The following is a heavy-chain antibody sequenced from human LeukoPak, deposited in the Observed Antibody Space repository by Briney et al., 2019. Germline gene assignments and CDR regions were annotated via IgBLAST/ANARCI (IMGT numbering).Heavy chain of an antibody. J-gene: IGHJ4*02. V-gene: IGHV3-23*01. CDR1: GFTFSTYA. D-gene: IGHD6-13*01. Sequence: PGGSLRLSCAASGFTFSTYAMSWVRQTPGKGLEWVSVVSGSGSSTYYADSVKGRFTISRDNSKNTVYLQLSSLRAADTAVYYCARILAAAGTDYWGQATLVTVSS. CDR3: ARILAAAGTDY. CDR2: VSGSGSST.